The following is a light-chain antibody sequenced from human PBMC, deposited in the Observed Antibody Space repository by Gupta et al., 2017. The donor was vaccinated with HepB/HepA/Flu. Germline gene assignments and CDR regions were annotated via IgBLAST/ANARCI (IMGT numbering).Light chain of an antibody. J-gene: IGLJ2*01. CDR3: SSYAGSNNEI. V-gene: IGLV2-8*01. CDR2: EVS. Sequence: QSPLTQPPSASGSPGQSVTISCTGTSSDVGGYTYVSWYQQHPGKAPKLMIYEVSKRPSGVPDRFSGSKSGNTASLTVSGRQAEDEADYYCSSYAGSNNEIFGGGTKLTVL. CDR1: SSDVGGYTY.